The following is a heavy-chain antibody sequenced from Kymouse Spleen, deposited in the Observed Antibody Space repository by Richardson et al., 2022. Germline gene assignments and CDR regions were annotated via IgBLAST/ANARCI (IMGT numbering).Heavy chain of an antibody. Sequence: QVQLQESGPGLVKPSQTLSLTCTVSGGSISSGGYYWSWIRQHPGKGLEWIGYIYYSGSTYYNPSLKSRVTISVDTSKNQFSLKLSSVTAADTAVYYCARAPSYYDILTGYYTGMDVWGQGTTVTVSS. CDR3: ARAPSYYDILTGYYTGMDV. D-gene: IGHD3-9*01. J-gene: IGHJ6*02. CDR2: IYYSGST. V-gene: IGHV4-31*03. CDR1: GGSISSGGYY.